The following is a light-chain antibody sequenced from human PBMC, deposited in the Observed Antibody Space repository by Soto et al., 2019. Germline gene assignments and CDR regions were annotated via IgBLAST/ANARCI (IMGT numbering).Light chain of an antibody. CDR3: AAWDASLGGFYV. J-gene: IGLJ1*01. V-gene: IGLV1-40*01. CDR1: IGADFD. Sequence: QSVLTQPPSVSGAPGQRVIISCTNIGADFDVLWYQQLPGTAPKLLIYSNNHRPSGVPDRFSASKAGASASLAISGLQSEDEGDYYCAAWDASLGGFYVFGSGTKLTVL. CDR2: SNN.